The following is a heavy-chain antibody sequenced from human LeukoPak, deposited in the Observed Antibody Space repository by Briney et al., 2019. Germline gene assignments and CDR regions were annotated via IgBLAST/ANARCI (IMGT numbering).Heavy chain of an antibody. Sequence: SQTLSLTCAISGDSVSSNSAAWNWIRQSPSRGLEWLGRTYYTSKWYNDYAVSVKSRITINPDTSKNQFSLQLNSVTPEDTAVYYCARIGIAADHYYYYGMDVWGQGTTVTVSS. CDR2: TYYTSKWYN. CDR1: GDSVSSNSAA. D-gene: IGHD6-13*01. J-gene: IGHJ6*02. CDR3: ARIGIAADHYYYYGMDV. V-gene: IGHV6-1*01.